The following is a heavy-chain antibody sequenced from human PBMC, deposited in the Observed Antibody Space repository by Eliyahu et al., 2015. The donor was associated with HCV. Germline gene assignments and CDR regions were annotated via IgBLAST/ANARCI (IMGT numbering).Heavy chain of an antibody. V-gene: IGHV3-48*01. CDR1: GFXFXGYS. D-gene: IGHD3-3*01. Sequence: EVQLVESGGGLVQPGGSLRLSCAASGFXFXGYSVNWVRQAPGKGLEWVSYISSTGTTIYYIDSVRGRFTISRDNARNSLYLQMNSLRAEDTAIYYCARTYHDSIAHFDYWGQGTLVTVSS. CDR2: ISSTGTTI. J-gene: IGHJ4*02. CDR3: ARTYHDSIAHFDY.